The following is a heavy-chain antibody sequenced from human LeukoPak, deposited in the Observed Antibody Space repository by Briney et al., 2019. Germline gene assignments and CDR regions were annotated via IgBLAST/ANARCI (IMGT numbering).Heavy chain of an antibody. J-gene: IGHJ4*02. D-gene: IGHD6-19*01. CDR3: ARDRVGSGWPRPWYFEF. V-gene: IGHV1-2*02. Sequence: GASVKVSCKPSGYTFTGYYLNWVRQAPGQGLEWMGWINPNTGATIYAEKFQGRVTMTRDTSIDTAYMEMRSLRSDDTAVYYCARDRVGSGWPRPWYFEFWGQGTLITVSS. CDR1: GYTFTGYY. CDR2: INPNTGAT.